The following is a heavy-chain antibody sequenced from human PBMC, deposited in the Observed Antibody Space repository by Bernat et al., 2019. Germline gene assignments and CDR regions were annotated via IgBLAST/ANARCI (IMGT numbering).Heavy chain of an antibody. CDR3: AKCPATMIPDPYYFDY. J-gene: IGHJ4*02. CDR2: ISGSGGST. D-gene: IGHD3-22*01. Sequence: VQLVESGGGVVQPGRSLRLSCAASGFTFSSYAMSWVRQAPGKGLERVSAISGSGGSTYYADSVKGRFTISRDNSKNTLYLQMNSLRAEDTAVYYCAKCPATMIPDPYYFDYWGQGTLVTVSS. CDR1: GFTFSSYA. V-gene: IGHV3-23*04.